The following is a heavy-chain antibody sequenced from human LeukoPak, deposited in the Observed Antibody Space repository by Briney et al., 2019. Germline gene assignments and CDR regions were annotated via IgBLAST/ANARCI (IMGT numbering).Heavy chain of an antibody. Sequence: PGGSLRLSCAASGFRFSSYRMNWVRQAPGKGLEWVSSISFSGSYIYYADSVKGRFTISRDNAKNSVYLQMNSLRDDDTAVYYCARGTGTGWRFDFWGQGTLVTVSS. CDR2: ISFSGSYI. V-gene: IGHV3-21*01. D-gene: IGHD3/OR15-3a*01. CDR1: GFRFSSYR. CDR3: ARGTGTGWRFDF. J-gene: IGHJ4*02.